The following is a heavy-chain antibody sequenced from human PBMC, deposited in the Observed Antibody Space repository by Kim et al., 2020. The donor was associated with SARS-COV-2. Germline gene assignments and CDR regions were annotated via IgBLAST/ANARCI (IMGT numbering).Heavy chain of an antibody. CDR2: IWYDGTNK. CDR3: AREISDFDY. CDR1: GFTFSSYI. D-gene: IGHD3-10*01. Sequence: GGSLRLSCAASGFTFSSYIIHWVRQAPGKGLEWVALIWYDGTNKFYADSVKGRFTISRDNSKNTVYLQMNSLRAEDTAVYYCAREISDFDYWGQGTLVTVSS. V-gene: IGHV3-33*08. J-gene: IGHJ4*02.